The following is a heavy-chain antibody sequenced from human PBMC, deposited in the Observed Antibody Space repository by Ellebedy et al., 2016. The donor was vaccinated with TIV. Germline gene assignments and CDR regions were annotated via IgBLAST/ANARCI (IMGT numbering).Heavy chain of an antibody. CDR1: GVPISSTEYY. Sequence: MPSETLSLTCTVSGVPISSTEYYWGWTRQSPGKGLEWIGTLDYDGTTSYNPSLRSRVSISVATSKSQLSLKLSSVTAKDAAVYYCARLRPTGTGGRGYFDHWGQGSLVTVSS. J-gene: IGHJ4*02. D-gene: IGHD3-22*01. V-gene: IGHV4-39*01. CDR3: ARLRPTGTGGRGYFDH. CDR2: LDYDGTT.